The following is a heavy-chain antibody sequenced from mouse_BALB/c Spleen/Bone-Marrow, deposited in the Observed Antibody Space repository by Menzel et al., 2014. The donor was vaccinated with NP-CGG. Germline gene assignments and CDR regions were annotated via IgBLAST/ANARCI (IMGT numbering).Heavy chain of an antibody. CDR2: IDPANGNT. J-gene: IGHJ4*01. CDR1: GFNIKDTY. CDR3: ARWEYYAMDY. D-gene: IGHD4-1*01. V-gene: IGHV14-3*02. Sequence: VQLQQPGAELVKPGASVKLSCTASGFNIKDTYMHWVKQRPEQVLEWIGRIDPANGNTKYDPKFQGKATITAHTSSNTAYLQLSSLTSEDTSVYYCARWEYYAMDYWGQGTSVTVSS.